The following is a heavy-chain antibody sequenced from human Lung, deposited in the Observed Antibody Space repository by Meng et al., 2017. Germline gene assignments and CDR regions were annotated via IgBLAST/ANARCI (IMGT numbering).Heavy chain of an antibody. CDR1: GYNFPDYW. CDR3: ARDEDISAAGKLFGDY. J-gene: IGHJ4*02. D-gene: IGHD6-13*01. Sequence: QVQPGQVGAEVKKPGASVKVSCKPSGYNFPDYWLHWVRRAPGQGLEWMGRIDPKSGDTHYAQRFQGRVTMTGDTSISTAYMELSGLRSDDTAMYYCARDEDISAAGKLFGDYWGQGTLVTVSS. V-gene: IGHV1-2*06. CDR2: IDPKSGDT.